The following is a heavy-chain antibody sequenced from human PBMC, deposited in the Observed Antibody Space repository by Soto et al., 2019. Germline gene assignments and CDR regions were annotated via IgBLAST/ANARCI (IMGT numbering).Heavy chain of an antibody. D-gene: IGHD1-7*01. CDR1: GGSISSGGYS. Sequence: SETLSLTCTVSGGSISSGGYSWSWIRQHPGKGLEWIGYIYYSGSTYYNPSLKSRVTISVDTSKNQFSLKLSSVTAADTAVYYCAITGTTYDVDYWGQGTLVTISS. CDR2: IYYSGST. J-gene: IGHJ4*02. CDR3: AITGTTYDVDY. V-gene: IGHV4-31*03.